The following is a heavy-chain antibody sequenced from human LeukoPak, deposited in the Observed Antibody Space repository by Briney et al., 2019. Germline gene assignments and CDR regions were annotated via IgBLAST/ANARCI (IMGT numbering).Heavy chain of an antibody. D-gene: IGHD3-22*01. CDR2: IKSDGST. CDR3: ARAPSEIGGYYPEYFRH. Sequence: GGSLRLSCAASGFTFSSYWMHWVRQAPGKGLVWVSRIKSDGSTNYADSVKGRFTISRGNAKNTLSLQMNSLRAEDTGVYYCARAPSEIGGYYPEYFRHWGQGTLVTVSS. V-gene: IGHV3-74*01. J-gene: IGHJ1*01. CDR1: GFTFSSYW.